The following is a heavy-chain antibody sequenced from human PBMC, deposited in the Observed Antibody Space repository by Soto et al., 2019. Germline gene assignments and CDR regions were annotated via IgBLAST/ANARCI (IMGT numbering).Heavy chain of an antibody. Sequence: EVQLVESGGGLVQPGGSLRLSCAASGFTFSSYWMHWVRQAPGKGLVWVSRINSDGSSTSYADSVKGRFTISRDNAKNTLYLQMNSLRAEDMAVYYCARVGGTRGDGYNSWGQGTLVTVSS. CDR1: GFTFSSYW. CDR2: INSDGSST. D-gene: IGHD5-12*01. V-gene: IGHV3-74*01. CDR3: ARVGGTRGDGYNS. J-gene: IGHJ5*02.